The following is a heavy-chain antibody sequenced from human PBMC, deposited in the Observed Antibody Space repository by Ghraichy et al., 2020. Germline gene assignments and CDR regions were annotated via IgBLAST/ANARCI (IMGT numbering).Heavy chain of an antibody. CDR3: ARHIYPHGSPFDI. Sequence: GESLNISCAVSGFTFSNYWMTWVRLAPGKGLEWVANIKQDGSEKYYVDSVKGRFTISRDNAKNSLYLQMSGLRAKDSAMYYCARHIYPHGSPFDIWRQGTLVTVSS. CDR1: GFTFSNYW. V-gene: IGHV3-7*03. CDR2: IKQDGSEK. J-gene: IGHJ4*02. D-gene: IGHD3-10*01.